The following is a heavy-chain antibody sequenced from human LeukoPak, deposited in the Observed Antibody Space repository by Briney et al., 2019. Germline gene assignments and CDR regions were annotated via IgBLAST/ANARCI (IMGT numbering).Heavy chain of an antibody. CDR2: ISSSGSAI. CDR1: RFTFSNYE. Sequence: GGSLRLSCAASRFTFSNYEMNWVRQAPGKGLEWFSYISSSGSAIYYADSVKGRFTISRDNAKNSLYLQMSSLRAEDTAVYYCAGGRGWNDYWGQGTLVTVSS. V-gene: IGHV3-48*03. CDR3: AGGRGWNDY. J-gene: IGHJ4*02. D-gene: IGHD6-19*01.